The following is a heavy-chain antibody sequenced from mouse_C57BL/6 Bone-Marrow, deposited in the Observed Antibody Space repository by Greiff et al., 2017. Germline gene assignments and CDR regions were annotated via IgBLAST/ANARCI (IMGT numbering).Heavy chain of an antibody. V-gene: IGHV1-50*01. J-gene: IGHJ2*01. D-gene: IGHD2-3*01. CDR2: IDPSDSYT. CDR3: ARMGWSFDY. CDR1: GYTFTSYW. Sequence: QVQLQQPGAELVKPGASVKLSCKASGYTFTSYWMQWVKQRPGQGLEWIGEIDPSDSYTNYNQKFKGKATLTVDTSSSTAYMQLSSLTSEDSAVYYCARMGWSFDYGGQGTTLTVSS.